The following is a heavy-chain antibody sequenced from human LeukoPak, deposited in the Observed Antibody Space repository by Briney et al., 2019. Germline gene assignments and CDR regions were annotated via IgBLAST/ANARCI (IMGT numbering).Heavy chain of an antibody. V-gene: IGHV3-21*01. Sequence: GGSLRLSCAASGFTFSTYSMNWVRQAPGKGLEWVSSISSSTNYIYYADSVKGRFTISRDNAKNTLYLQMNSLRAEDTAVYYCARAFASGWSPFDYWGQGTLVTLST. CDR2: ISSSTNYI. CDR3: ARAFASGWSPFDY. D-gene: IGHD6-19*01. J-gene: IGHJ4*02. CDR1: GFTFSTYS.